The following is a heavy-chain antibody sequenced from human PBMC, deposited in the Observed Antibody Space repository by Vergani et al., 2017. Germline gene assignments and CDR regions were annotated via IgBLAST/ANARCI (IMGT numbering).Heavy chain of an antibody. CDR2: IYHSGST. CDR1: GGSISSGGYS. D-gene: IGHD3-22*01. CDR3: ARGHDSSGYYYDY. V-gene: IGHV4-30-2*01. Sequence: QLQLQESGSGLVKPSQTLSLTCAVSGGSISSGGYSWSWIRQPPGKGLEWIGYIYHSGSTYYNPSLKSRVTISLDRSTNQLSLKLSSVTAADTAVYYCARGHDSSGYYYDYWGQGTLVTVS. J-gene: IGHJ4*02.